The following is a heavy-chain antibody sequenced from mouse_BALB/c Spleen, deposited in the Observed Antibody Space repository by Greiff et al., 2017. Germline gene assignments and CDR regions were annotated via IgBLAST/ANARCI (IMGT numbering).Heavy chain of an antibody. J-gene: IGHJ1*01. CDR3: LYRYGGDWYFDV. CDR2: IDPENDDT. Sequence: VQLQQSGAELVRSGASVKLSCTASGFNIKDYYMHWVKQRPEQGLEWIGWIDPENDDTEYAPKFQGKATMTADTSSNTAYLQLSSLTSEDTAVYYCLYRYGGDWYFDVWGAGTTVTVSS. V-gene: IGHV14-4*02. D-gene: IGHD2-14*01. CDR1: GFNIKDYY.